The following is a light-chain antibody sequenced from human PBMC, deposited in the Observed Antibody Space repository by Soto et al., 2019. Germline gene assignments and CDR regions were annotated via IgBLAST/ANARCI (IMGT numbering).Light chain of an antibody. CDR1: QSVSSY. V-gene: IGKV3-11*01. CDR2: DAS. Sequence: EIVLTQSPATRSLSPGERATLSCRASQSVSSYLAWYQQKPGQAPRLLIYDASNRATGIPARFSGSGSGTDFTLTISSLEPEDFAVYYCQQRSNWPLTCGQGTRLEIK. CDR3: QQRSNWPLT. J-gene: IGKJ5*01.